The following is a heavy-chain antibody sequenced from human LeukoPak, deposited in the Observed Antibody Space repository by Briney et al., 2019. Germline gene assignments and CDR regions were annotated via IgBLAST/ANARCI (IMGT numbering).Heavy chain of an antibody. CDR3: ASVGPYDSSGYYYWSFDY. Sequence: ASVKVSCKASGYTFTGYYMHWVRQAPGQGLEWMGWINPNSGGTNYAQKFQGRVTMTRDTSISTAYMELSRLRSDDTAVYYCASVGPYDSSGYYYWSFDYWGRGTLVTVSS. J-gene: IGHJ4*02. CDR1: GYTFTGYY. D-gene: IGHD3-22*01. V-gene: IGHV1-2*02. CDR2: INPNSGGT.